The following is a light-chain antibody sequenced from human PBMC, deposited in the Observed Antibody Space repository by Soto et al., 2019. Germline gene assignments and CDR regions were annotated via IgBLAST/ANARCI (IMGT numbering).Light chain of an antibody. Sequence: EIVMPQSPATLSVSPGERATLSCRASQSVSSNLAWYQQKPGQAPRRLIYGASTRATGIPARFSGSRSGTEFTLTISSLQTEDFAVYYCQHYNNWPRTFGQGTKVEIK. CDR1: QSVSSN. V-gene: IGKV3-15*01. CDR2: GAS. CDR3: QHYNNWPRT. J-gene: IGKJ1*01.